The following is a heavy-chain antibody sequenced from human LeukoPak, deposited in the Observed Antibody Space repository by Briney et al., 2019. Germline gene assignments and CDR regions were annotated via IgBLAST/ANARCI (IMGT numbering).Heavy chain of an antibody. D-gene: IGHD6-13*01. CDR2: IYPGDFDT. CDR3: ARTRGAWYNAFDI. CDR1: GYRFTSYW. J-gene: IGHJ3*02. Sequence: GESLKISCKGSGYRFTSYWIGWVRQMPGKGLEWMGIIYPGDFDTRYSPSFEGQVTISADKSVSTAYLQWSSLKASDSAMYYCARTRGAWYNAFDIWGQGTMVTVSS. V-gene: IGHV5-51*01.